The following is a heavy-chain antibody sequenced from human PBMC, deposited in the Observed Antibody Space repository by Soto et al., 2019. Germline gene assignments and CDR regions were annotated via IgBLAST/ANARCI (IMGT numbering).Heavy chain of an antibody. J-gene: IGHJ4*02. D-gene: IGHD2-2*01. V-gene: IGHV3-23*01. CDR1: GFTFSSYA. Sequence: GGSLRLSCAASGFTFSSYAMSWVRQAPGKGLEWVSAISGSGGSTYYADSAKGRFTISRDNSKNTLYLQMNSLRAEDTAVYYCAKGGRGYCSSTSCPAPDYWGQGTLVTVSS. CDR2: ISGSGGST. CDR3: AKGGRGYCSSTSCPAPDY.